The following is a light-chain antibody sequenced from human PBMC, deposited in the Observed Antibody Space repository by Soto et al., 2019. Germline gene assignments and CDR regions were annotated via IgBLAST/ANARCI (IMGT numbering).Light chain of an antibody. CDR3: QQYESYSWT. Sequence: DIQMTQSPSALSASVGDRVTITCRASQSIKTWLAWYQRKPGRAPNLLIYDASSLQSGVPSRFSGSGSGTEFTLTISSLQPDDSATYYCQQYESYSWTFGQGTKAEIK. CDR1: QSIKTW. J-gene: IGKJ1*01. CDR2: DAS. V-gene: IGKV1-5*01.